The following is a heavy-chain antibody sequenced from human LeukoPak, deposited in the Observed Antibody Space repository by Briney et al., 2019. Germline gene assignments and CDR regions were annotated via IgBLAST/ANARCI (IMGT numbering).Heavy chain of an antibody. CDR1: GFTFGSYS. Sequence: GGSLRLSCAASGFTFGSYSMNWVRQAPGKGLEWVSHISSSSSTIYYADSVKGRFTISRDNAKNSLYLQMNSLRAEDTAVYYCARTLGWIWFDPWGQGTLVTVSS. V-gene: IGHV3-48*01. CDR3: ARTLGWIWFDP. D-gene: IGHD4-23*01. J-gene: IGHJ5*02. CDR2: ISSSSSTI.